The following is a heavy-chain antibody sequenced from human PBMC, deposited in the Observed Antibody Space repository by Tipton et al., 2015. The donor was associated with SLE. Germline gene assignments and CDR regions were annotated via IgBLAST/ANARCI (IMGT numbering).Heavy chain of an antibody. CDR3: ARDYYGSGYWYFDL. V-gene: IGHV4-59*01. CDR2: IYYSGST. J-gene: IGHJ2*01. Sequence: TLSLTCTVSGGSISSYYWGWIRQPPGKGLEWIGYIYYSGSTNYNPSLKSRVTISVDTSKNQFSLKLSSVTAADTAVYYCARDYYGSGYWYFDLWGRGTLVTVSS. CDR1: GGSISSYY. D-gene: IGHD3-10*01.